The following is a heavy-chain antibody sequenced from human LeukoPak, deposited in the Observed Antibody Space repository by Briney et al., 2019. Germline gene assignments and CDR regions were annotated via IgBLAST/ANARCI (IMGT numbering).Heavy chain of an antibody. CDR1: GYTFTSYA. V-gene: IGHV1-3*01. Sequence: ASEKVSCKASGYTFTSYAMRWVRQAPGQRLEWMGWINAGSGNTKYSQNFQGRVTISRDTSASTAYMELSSLTSEDTAVYYCARDSGEYYFDYWGQGTLVTVSS. CDR3: ARDSGEYYFDY. D-gene: IGHD2-15*01. CDR2: INAGSGNT. J-gene: IGHJ4*02.